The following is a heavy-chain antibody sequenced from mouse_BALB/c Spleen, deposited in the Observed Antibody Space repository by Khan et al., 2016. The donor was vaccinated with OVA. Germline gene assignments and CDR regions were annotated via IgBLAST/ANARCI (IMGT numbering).Heavy chain of an antibody. CDR2: ISSTGST. V-gene: IGHV3-2*02. Sequence: EVQLQESGPGLVKPSQSLSLTCTVTGYSITSDYAWNWIRQFPGNKLEWMGYISSTGSTSYNPSLKSRISITRATSKNQFFLHLNSVTTEDKATYYCARSLYYSDSYAMDYWGQGTSVTVSS. CDR1: GYSITSDYA. D-gene: IGHD2-13*01. J-gene: IGHJ4*01. CDR3: ARSLYYSDSYAMDY.